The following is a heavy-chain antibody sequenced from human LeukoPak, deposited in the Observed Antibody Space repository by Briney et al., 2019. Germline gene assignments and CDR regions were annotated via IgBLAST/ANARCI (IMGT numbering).Heavy chain of an antibody. V-gene: IGHV4-34*01. CDR2: INHSGST. D-gene: IGHD3-3*01. J-gene: IGHJ5*02. Sequence: SETLSLTCAVYGGSFSGYYWSWIRQPPGKGLEWIGEINHSGSTNYNPSLKSRVTISVDTSKNQFSLKLSSVTAADTAVYYCARHEGSFALNWFDPWGQGTLVTVSS. CDR3: ARHEGSFALNWFDP. CDR1: GGSFSGYY.